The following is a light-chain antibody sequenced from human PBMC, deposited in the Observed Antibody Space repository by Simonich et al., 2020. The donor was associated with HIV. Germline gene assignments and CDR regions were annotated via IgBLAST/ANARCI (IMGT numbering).Light chain of an antibody. CDR2: GSS. V-gene: IGKV3-15*01. Sequence: EIVMTQSPATVSVSPGERATHSCRASQSVSSDLAWYQQKPGQAPRLLIYGSSTRATDIPTRISGSGSGTEFTLTISRMQSEDFAIYYCQRYNDWPTFGGGTKVEIK. CDR3: QRYNDWPT. CDR1: QSVSSD. J-gene: IGKJ4*01.